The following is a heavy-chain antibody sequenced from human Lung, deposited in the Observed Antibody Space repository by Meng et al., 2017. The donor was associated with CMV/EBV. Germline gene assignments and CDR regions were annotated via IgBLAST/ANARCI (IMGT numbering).Heavy chain of an antibody. Sequence: ASVKVSCKTSGHTFNSFGISWVRQAPGQGLEWLGWISPYTGNTFYAQNLQGRVTLTTDRSTSTAYMELRSLTSDDTAVYYCARDLRLVPSAAQEFWGQGTXVTVSS. J-gene: IGHJ4*02. D-gene: IGHD2-2*01. V-gene: IGHV1-18*01. CDR1: GHTFNSFG. CDR2: ISPYTGNT. CDR3: ARDLRLVPSAAQEF.